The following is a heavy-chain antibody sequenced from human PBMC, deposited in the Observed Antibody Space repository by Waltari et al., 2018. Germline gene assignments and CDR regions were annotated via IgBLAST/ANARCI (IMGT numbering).Heavy chain of an antibody. Sequence: QLQLQESGPALVKPSETLSLTCTVSGGSISISRYYRGWIRQPPGKGLEWIGRIYYSGSTYYNPSLKSRVTISVDTSKNQFSLKLSSVTAADTAVYYCARLHYRGGDVWGKGTTVTISS. D-gene: IGHD3-16*01. CDR2: IYYSGST. J-gene: IGHJ6*04. CDR3: ARLHYRGGDV. CDR1: GGSISISRYY. V-gene: IGHV4-39*07.